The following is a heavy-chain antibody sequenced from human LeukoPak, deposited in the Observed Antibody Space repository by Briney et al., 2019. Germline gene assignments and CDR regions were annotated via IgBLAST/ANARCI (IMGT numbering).Heavy chain of an antibody. CDR1: GGSISSYY. J-gene: IGHJ3*02. Sequence: SETLSLTCTVSGGSISSYYWSWIRQPPGKGLEWIGYIYYSGSTNYNPSLKSRVTISVDKSKNQFSLKLSSVTAADTAVYYCARAVDIVATIHAFDIWGQGTMVTVSS. V-gene: IGHV4-59*12. D-gene: IGHD5-12*01. CDR3: ARAVDIVATIHAFDI. CDR2: IYYSGST.